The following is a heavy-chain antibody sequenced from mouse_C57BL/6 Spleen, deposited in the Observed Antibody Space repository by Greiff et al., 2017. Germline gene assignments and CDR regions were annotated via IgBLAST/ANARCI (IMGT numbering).Heavy chain of an antibody. Sequence: QVQLQQPGAELVKPGASVKMSCKASGYTFTSYWITWVKQRPGQGLEWIGDIYPGSGSTNYNEKFKSKATLTVDTSSSTAYMQLSSLTSEDSAVYYCARKGGFWSYFDYWGQGTTLTVSS. V-gene: IGHV1-55*01. CDR2: IYPGSGST. CDR3: ARKGGFWSYFDY. D-gene: IGHD1-1*02. J-gene: IGHJ2*01. CDR1: GYTFTSYW.